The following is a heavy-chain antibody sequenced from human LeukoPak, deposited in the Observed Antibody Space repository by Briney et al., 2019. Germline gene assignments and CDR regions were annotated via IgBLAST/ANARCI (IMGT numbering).Heavy chain of an antibody. J-gene: IGHJ3*02. V-gene: IGHV4-30-2*01. D-gene: IGHD4-17*01. CDR1: GGSISSGGYS. Sequence: PSQTLSLTCAVSGGSISSGGYSWSWIRQPPGKGLEWIGYIYHSGSTYYNQSLKSRVTISVDRSKNQFSLKLSSVTAADTAVYYCAREKIRYGAFDIWGQGTMVTVSS. CDR2: IYHSGST. CDR3: AREKIRYGAFDI.